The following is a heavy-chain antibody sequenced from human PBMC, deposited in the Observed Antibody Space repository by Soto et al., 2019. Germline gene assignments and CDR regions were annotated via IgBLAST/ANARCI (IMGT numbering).Heavy chain of an antibody. V-gene: IGHV4-30-4*08. D-gene: IGHD3-16*01. CDR3: ASTRGGGYYFDD. J-gene: IGHJ4*02. CDR1: GGSVSSDIYY. CDR2: IYYSGST. Sequence: TSETLSLTCSVSGGSVSSDIYYWTWIRQHPGKGPEWIGHIYYSGSTYYNPSLRSRVTISVDTSKNQFSLRLSSVTAADTAVYYCASTRGGGYYFDDWGQGTLVTVSS.